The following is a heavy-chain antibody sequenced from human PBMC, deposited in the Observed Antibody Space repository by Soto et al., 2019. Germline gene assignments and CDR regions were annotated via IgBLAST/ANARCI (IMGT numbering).Heavy chain of an antibody. Sequence: SETLSLTCTVSGGSISSYYWSWIRQPPGKGLEWIGYIYYSGSTNYNPSLKSRVTISVDTSKNQFSLKLSSVTAADTAVYYCARRWGATLAYWGQGTLVTVSS. CDR2: IYYSGST. CDR3: ARRWGATLAY. V-gene: IGHV4-59*01. D-gene: IGHD1-26*01. CDR1: GGSISSYY. J-gene: IGHJ4*02.